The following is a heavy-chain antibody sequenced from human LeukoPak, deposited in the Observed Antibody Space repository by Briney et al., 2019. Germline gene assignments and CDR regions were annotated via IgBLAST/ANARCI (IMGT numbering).Heavy chain of an antibody. CDR3: ARTLRIAVAGTGFPFDY. CDR1: GFTFSSYV. CDR2: ISYDGSNE. Sequence: GGSLRLSCAASGFTFSSYVMHWVRQAPGKGLEWVAIISYDGSNEYYADSVKGRFTISRDNSKNTLYLQMNSLRAEDTAVYYCARTLRIAVAGTGFPFDYWGQGTLVTVSS. V-gene: IGHV3-30*04. D-gene: IGHD6-19*01. J-gene: IGHJ4*02.